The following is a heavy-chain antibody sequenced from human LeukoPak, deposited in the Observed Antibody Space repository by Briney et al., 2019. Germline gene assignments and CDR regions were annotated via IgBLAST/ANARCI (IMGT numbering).Heavy chain of an antibody. Sequence: SETLSLTCTVSGGSISSYYWSWVRQFPGKGLEWIGYISDSGSTNYNPSLKSRVTISVDTSKNQFSLKLSSVTAADTAVYYCARVHYYGSGSYYPWFDPWGQGTLVTVSS. V-gene: IGHV4-59*08. CDR2: ISDSGST. D-gene: IGHD3-10*01. J-gene: IGHJ5*02. CDR3: ARVHYYGSGSYYPWFDP. CDR1: GGSISSYY.